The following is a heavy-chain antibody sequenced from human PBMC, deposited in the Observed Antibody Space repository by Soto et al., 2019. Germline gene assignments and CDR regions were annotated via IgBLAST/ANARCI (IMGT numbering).Heavy chain of an antibody. V-gene: IGHV4-59*01. CDR2: IYYSGST. J-gene: IGHJ4*02. CDR1: GGSISSYY. D-gene: IGHD4-17*01. Sequence: SETLSLTCTVSGGSISSYYWSWIRQPPGKGLEWIGYIYYSGSTNYNPSLKSRVTISVDTSKNQFSLKLSSVTAADTAVYYCARDRYGDYGGNLHAYSGQGTLVTGSS. CDR3: ARDRYGDYGGNLHAY.